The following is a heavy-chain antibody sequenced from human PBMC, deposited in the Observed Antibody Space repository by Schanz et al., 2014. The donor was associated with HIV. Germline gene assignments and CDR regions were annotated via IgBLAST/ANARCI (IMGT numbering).Heavy chain of an antibody. CDR2: ISYDGTNK. J-gene: IGHJ4*02. Sequence: VQLLESGGGLEQPGGSLRLSCAASGFNFNNYAMTWVRQAPGKGLEWVAVISYDGTNKKFADSVKGRFTISRDNSKNTLSLQMKSLRAEDTAVYFCAVLWIQPPFDYWGQGTLVTVSS. V-gene: IGHV3-30*03. CDR1: GFNFNNYA. CDR3: AVLWIQPPFDY. D-gene: IGHD5-18*01.